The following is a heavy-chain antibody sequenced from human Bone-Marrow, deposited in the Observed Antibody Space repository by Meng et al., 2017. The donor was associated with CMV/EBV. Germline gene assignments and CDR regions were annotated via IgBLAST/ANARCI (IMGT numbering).Heavy chain of an antibody. V-gene: IGHV3-30*04. D-gene: IGHD2-15*01. CDR1: GFTFSNHA. CDR2: ISYDGTKN. CDR3: ASGGGYL. J-gene: IGHJ4*02. Sequence: GESLKISCAASGFTFSNHAMHWVRQAPGKGLEWVAAISYDGTKNNYADSVKGPLTISRDNANESLYLQKNSLRAERRAMYYCASGGGYLWGQGTLVTVSS.